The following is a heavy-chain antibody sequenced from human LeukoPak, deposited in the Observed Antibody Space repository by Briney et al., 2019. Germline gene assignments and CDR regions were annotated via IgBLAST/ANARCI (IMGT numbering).Heavy chain of an antibody. D-gene: IGHD2-15*01. CDR3: ARDWGYCSGGSCYRGAFDI. CDR2: INPSDGST. J-gene: IGHJ3*02. CDR1: GGTFSSYA. Sequence: GASVKVSCKASGGTFSSYAISWVRQAPGQGLEWMGIINPSDGSTSYAQKFQGRLTMTRDMSTSTVYMELSSLRSEDTAVYYCARDWGYCSGGSCYRGAFDIWGQGTMVTVSS. V-gene: IGHV1-46*01.